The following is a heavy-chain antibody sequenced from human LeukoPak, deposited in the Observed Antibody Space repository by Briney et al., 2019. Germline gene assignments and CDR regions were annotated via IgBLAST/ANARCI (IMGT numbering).Heavy chain of an antibody. V-gene: IGHV4-4*07. Sequence: SETLSLTCTVSGGSISSYYWSWIRQPAGKGLEWIGRIYTNGSTNYNPSLKSRVTISVDKSKNQFSLKLSSVTAADTAVYYCARELLVPAAMSGSIVYYYYGMDVWGQGTTVTVSS. CDR3: ARELLVPAAMSGSIVYYYYGMDV. J-gene: IGHJ6*02. CDR2: IYTNGST. CDR1: GGSISSYY. D-gene: IGHD2-2*01.